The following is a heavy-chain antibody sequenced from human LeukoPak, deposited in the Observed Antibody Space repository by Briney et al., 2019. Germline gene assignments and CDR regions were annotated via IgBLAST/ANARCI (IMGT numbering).Heavy chain of an antibody. J-gene: IGHJ5*02. V-gene: IGHV6-1*01. CDR1: GDSVSSNSVT. CDR2: TYYRSTWYN. CDR3: ARLTNGFDP. Sequence: SQTLSLTCAISGDSVSSNSVTWNWIRQSPSRGLEWLGRTYYRSTWYNDYAVSVRGRITVNPDTSKNQFSLHLNSVTPEDTAVYYCARLTNGFDPWGQGTLVTVSS. D-gene: IGHD4/OR15-4a*01.